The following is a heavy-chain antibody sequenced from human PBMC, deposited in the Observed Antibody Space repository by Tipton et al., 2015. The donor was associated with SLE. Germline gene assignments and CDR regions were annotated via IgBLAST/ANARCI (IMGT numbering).Heavy chain of an antibody. Sequence: TLSLTCAVYGGSFSGYYWSWIRQPPGKGLEWIGEINHSGSTNYNPSLKSRVTISIDTSKNQFSLKLSSVTAADTAVYYCAVKPSGGLIAAVGTEWFDPWGQGTPVTVSS. CDR2: INHSGST. CDR3: AVKPSGGLIAAVGTEWFDP. J-gene: IGHJ5*02. CDR1: GGSFSGYY. V-gene: IGHV4-34*01. D-gene: IGHD6-13*01.